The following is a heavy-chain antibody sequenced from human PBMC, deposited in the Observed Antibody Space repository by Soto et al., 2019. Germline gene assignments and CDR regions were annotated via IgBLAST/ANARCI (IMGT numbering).Heavy chain of an antibody. Sequence: SVKVSCKASGGTFSSYAISWVRQAPGQGLEWMGGIIPIFGTANYAQKFQGRVTITADESTSTAYMELSSLRSEDTAVYYCARDTYYYDSSGYNWFDPWGQGTLVTVSS. CDR2: IIPIFGTA. V-gene: IGHV1-69*13. J-gene: IGHJ5*02. D-gene: IGHD3-22*01. CDR3: ARDTYYYDSSGYNWFDP. CDR1: GGTFSSYA.